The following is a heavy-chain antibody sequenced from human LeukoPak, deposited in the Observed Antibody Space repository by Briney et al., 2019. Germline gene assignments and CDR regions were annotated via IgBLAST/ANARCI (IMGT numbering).Heavy chain of an antibody. CDR3: AKDLSSSSGCFQH. CDR1: GFTFSSYG. V-gene: IGHV3-30*18. J-gene: IGHJ1*01. D-gene: IGHD6-6*01. CDR2: ISYDGSNK. Sequence: GRSLRLSCAASGFTFSSYGMHWVRQAPGKGLEWVAVISYDGSNKYYGDSVKGRFTISRDNSKNTLYLQMNSLRAEDTAVYYCAKDLSSSSGCFQHWGQGTLVTVSS.